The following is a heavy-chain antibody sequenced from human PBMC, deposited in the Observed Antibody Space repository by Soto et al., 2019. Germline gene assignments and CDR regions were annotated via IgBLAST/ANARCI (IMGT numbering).Heavy chain of an antibody. J-gene: IGHJ3*02. CDR1: GGSISSGGYY. V-gene: IGHV4-31*03. D-gene: IGHD4-17*01. CDR2: IYYSGST. Sequence: SETLSLTCTVSGGSISSGGYYWSWIRQHPGKGLEWIGYIYYSGSTYYNPSLKSRVTISVDTSKNQFSLKLSSVTAADTAVYYCARDMTTVTHGAFDIWGQGTMVTLSS. CDR3: ARDMTTVTHGAFDI.